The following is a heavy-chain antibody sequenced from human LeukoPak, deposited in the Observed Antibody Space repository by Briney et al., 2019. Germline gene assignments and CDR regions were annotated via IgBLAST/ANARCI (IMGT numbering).Heavy chain of an antibody. CDR2: IKQDGSEK. D-gene: IGHD2-8*01. J-gene: IGHJ6*04. V-gene: IGHV3-7*03. Sequence: PGGSLRLSCAVSGFTLSAYRMTWVRQAPGKGLEWVANIKQDGSEKYYVDSVKGRFTISRDNAKNSLYLQMNSLRAEDTAVYYCARDQWGPDVWGKGTTVTVSS. CDR3: ARDQWGPDV. CDR1: GFTLSAYR.